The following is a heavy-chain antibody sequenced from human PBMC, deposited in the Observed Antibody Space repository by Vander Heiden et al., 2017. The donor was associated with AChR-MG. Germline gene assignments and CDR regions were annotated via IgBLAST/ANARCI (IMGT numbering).Heavy chain of an antibody. J-gene: IGHJ6*02. D-gene: IGHD6-13*01. CDR2: INHSGST. V-gene: IGHV4-34*01. CDR1: GGSFSGYY. CDR3: ARRRGRTAAGYYYYGMDV. Sequence: QVQLQQWGAGLLKPSETLSLTCAVYGGSFSGYYWSWLRQPPGKGLEWIGEINHSGSTNYNPSLKSRVTISVDTSKNQFSLKLSSVTAADTAVYYCARRRGRTAAGYYYYGMDVWGQGTTVTVSS.